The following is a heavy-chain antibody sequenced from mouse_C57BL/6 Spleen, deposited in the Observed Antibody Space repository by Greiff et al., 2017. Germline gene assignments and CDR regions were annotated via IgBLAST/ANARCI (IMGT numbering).Heavy chain of an antibody. D-gene: IGHD1-1*01. V-gene: IGHV8-8*01. CDR3: ARISGYGSSLYWYFDV. Sequence: QVTLKESGPGILQPSQTLSLTCSFSGFSLSTFGMGVGWIRQPSGKGLEWLAHIWWDDDKYYNPALKSRLTISKDTSKNQVFLKIANVDTADTATYYCARISGYGSSLYWYFDVWGTGTTVTVSS. CDR2: IWWDDDK. CDR1: GFSLSTFGMG. J-gene: IGHJ1*03.